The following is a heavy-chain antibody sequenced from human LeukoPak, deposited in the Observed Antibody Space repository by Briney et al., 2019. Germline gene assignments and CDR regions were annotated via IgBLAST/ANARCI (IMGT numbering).Heavy chain of an antibody. CDR1: GGSLSPHY. D-gene: IGHD5-12*01. Sequence: SETLSLTCAVSGGSLSPHYWSWIRRPLGKGLEWIGEINNRGTTNYSPSLRGRATISVDTSKNQFSLRLTSVTAADTAMYYCARVPLWWLTPFDFWGQGTLAAVSS. CDR3: ARVPLWWLTPFDF. J-gene: IGHJ4*02. V-gene: IGHV4-34*01. CDR2: INNRGTT.